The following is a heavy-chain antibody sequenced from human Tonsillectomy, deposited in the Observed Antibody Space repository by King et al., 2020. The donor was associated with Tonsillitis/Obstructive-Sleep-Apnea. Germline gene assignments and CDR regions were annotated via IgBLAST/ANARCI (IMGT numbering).Heavy chain of an antibody. J-gene: IGHJ5*02. D-gene: IGHD6-6*01. V-gene: IGHV5-51*01. CDR1: GYSFSSYW. CDR3: VRRGSRATINENWFNP. Sequence: QLVQSGAEVKKPGESLKISCKASGYSFSSYWIGWVRQMPGKGLEWTGIIYPGDSDTRYSPSFQGQVTISADKSISTAYLQWSSLKASDTAMYYCVRRGSRATINENWFNPGGQGTRVTVPS. CDR2: IYPGDSDT.